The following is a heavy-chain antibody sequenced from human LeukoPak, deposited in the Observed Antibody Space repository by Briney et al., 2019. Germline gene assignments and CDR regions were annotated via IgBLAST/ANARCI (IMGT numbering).Heavy chain of an antibody. CDR1: GFTFDDYA. CDR3: AKDIGASGCSGGSCPYDYGDNEGYFDY. D-gene: IGHD2-15*01. CDR2: ISWNSGSI. Sequence: GGSLRLSCAASGFTFDDYAMHWVRQAPGKGLDWVSGISWNSGSIGYADSVKGRFTISRDNAKNSLYLQMNSLRAEDTALYYCAKDIGASGCSGGSCPYDYGDNEGYFDYWGQGTLVTVSS. V-gene: IGHV3-9*01. J-gene: IGHJ4*02.